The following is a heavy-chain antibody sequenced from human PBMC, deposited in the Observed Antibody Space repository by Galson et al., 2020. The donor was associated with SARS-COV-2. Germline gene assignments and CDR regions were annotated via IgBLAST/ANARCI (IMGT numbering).Heavy chain of an antibody. J-gene: IGHJ4*02. D-gene: IGHD1-26*01. Sequence: GGSLRLSCAASGFTFRSYWMYWVRQTPGKGLVWVSHINSDGSSTTYADSVKGRFTISRDNAKNTLYLQMNSLRPEDTAVYYCRIVGQGGLSDYWGQGTLVTVSS. V-gene: IGHV3-74*01. CDR3: RIVGQGGLSDY. CDR1: GFTFRSYW. CDR2: INSDGSST.